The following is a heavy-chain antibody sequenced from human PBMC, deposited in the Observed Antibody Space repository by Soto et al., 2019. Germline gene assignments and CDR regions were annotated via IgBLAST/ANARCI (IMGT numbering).Heavy chain of an antibody. CDR2: ISYGGST. D-gene: IGHD5-18*01. CDR1: GGSINSGGYC. V-gene: IGHV4-31*03. CDR3: SRGILV. Sequence: QVQLQESGPGLVKPSQTLSLTCTVSGGSINSGGYCWSWIRQHPGKGLDWIGCISYGGSTSYNPTLKSRVTISVDTSKNQFSLKLTSVTAADTAVYYCSRGILVWGQGALITVSS. J-gene: IGHJ4*02.